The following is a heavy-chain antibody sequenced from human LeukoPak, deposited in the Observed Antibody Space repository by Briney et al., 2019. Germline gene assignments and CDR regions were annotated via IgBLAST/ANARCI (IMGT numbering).Heavy chain of an antibody. CDR2: ISGSGHNT. D-gene: IGHD3-10*02. J-gene: IGHJ6*04. CDR1: GFTFSNYG. CDR3: AELGITMIGGV. V-gene: IGHV3-23*01. Sequence: GGSLRLSCAASGFTFSNYGMNWVRQAPGKGLEWVSAISGSGHNTYYADSVKGRFTISRDNAKNSLYLQMNSLRAEDTAVYYCAELGITMIGGVWGKGTTVTISS.